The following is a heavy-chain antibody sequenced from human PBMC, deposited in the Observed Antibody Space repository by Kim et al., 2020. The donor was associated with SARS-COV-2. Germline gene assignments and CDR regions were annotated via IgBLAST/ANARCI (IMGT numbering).Heavy chain of an antibody. V-gene: IGHV5-51*01. CDR3: ARDRMYGSGSWVGGDV. Sequence: GESLKISCKGSGYSFTKYWIGWVRQMPGKGLEWMGIIYPGDSDTRYSPSFQGQVTSSVDKSISTAYLQWRSLKASDTAMYYCARDRMYGSGSWVGGDVWGQGTTVTVSS. D-gene: IGHD3-10*01. J-gene: IGHJ6*02. CDR1: GYSFTKYW. CDR2: IYPGDSDT.